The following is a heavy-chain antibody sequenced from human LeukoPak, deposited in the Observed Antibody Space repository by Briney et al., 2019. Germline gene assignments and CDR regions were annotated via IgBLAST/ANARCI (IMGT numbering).Heavy chain of an antibody. CDR3: ASRRGQLGAIDY. D-gene: IGHD1-1*01. CDR2: IPSDGTNR. Sequence: PGGSLRLSCATTGFTFSSHAMHWVRQAPGKGLEWVAVIPSDGTNRYYADSVRGRFTISRDNSKNTLYLQMHSLRAEDTAVYYCASRRGQLGAIDYWGQGTLVTVSS. J-gene: IGHJ4*02. V-gene: IGHV3-30*04. CDR1: GFTFSSHA.